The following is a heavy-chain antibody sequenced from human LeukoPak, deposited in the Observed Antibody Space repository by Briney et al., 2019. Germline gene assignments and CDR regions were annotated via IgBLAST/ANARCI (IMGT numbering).Heavy chain of an antibody. CDR2: INHSGST. J-gene: IGHJ5*02. CDR1: GGSFSGYY. Sequence: SETLSLTCAVYGGSFSGYYWSWIRQPPGKGLEWIGEINHSGSTNYNPSLKSRVTISVDTSKNEFSLKLSSVTAADTAVYYCARGPGWFDPWGQGTLVTVSS. CDR3: ARGPGWFDP. V-gene: IGHV4-34*01.